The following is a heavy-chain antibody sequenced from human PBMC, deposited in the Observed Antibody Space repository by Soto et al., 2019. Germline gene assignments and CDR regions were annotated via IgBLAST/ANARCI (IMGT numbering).Heavy chain of an antibody. CDR1: GGSISSSSYY. Sequence: PSETLSLTCTVSGGSISSSSYYWGWIGQPPGTGLEWIGCIDYSGSTYYNPSLKRRATISVYTSKTQFSLKISSVTAADTAVYYCASIADGGESYYNYGMDVWGPGTTVTSP. D-gene: IGHD2-15*01. J-gene: IGHJ6*02. CDR3: ASIADGGESYYNYGMDV. CDR2: IDYSGST. V-gene: IGHV4-39*01.